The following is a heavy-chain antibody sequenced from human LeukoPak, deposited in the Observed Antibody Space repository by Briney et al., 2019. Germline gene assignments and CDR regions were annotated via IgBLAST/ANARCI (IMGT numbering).Heavy chain of an antibody. Sequence: GGSLRLSCAVSGITLSNYGMAWVRQAPGKGLEGVASLSASGGGTSYADSVRGRFTISRDNAKNTLYLQMNSLRAEDTAVHFCAKRGVVIRVILVGFHKEAYYFDSWGQGVLVTVSS. CDR2: LSASGGGT. D-gene: IGHD3-22*01. V-gene: IGHV3-23*01. CDR1: GITLSNYG. CDR3: AKRGVVIRVILVGFHKEAYYFDS. J-gene: IGHJ4*02.